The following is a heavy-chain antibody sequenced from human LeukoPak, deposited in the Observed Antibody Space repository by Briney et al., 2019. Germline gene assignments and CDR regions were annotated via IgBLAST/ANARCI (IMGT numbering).Heavy chain of an antibody. Sequence: SETLSLTRTVSGGSISPYYWSWIRQPPGKGLEYIGYISYTGSTNSNPSLKSRLTISVDTSKNQFSLKLGSVTAADTALYYCARIHDYGDYAFDRWGQGTLVTVSS. CDR2: ISYTGST. V-gene: IGHV4-59*08. D-gene: IGHD4-17*01. CDR3: ARIHDYGDYAFDR. J-gene: IGHJ4*02. CDR1: GGSISPYY.